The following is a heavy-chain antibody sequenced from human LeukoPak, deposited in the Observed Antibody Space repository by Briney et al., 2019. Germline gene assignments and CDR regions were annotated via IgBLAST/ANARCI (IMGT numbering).Heavy chain of an antibody. CDR3: ARDPLVYM. J-gene: IGHJ4*02. V-gene: IGHV3-23*01. Sequence: GGSLRLSCAASGFTFSSYAMSWVRQAPGKGLEWVSAISGSGGSTYYADPVKGRFTISRDNAKNTVYLQMNSLRVEDTAVYYCARDPLVYMWGQGSLVTVSS. D-gene: IGHD2-2*02. CDR2: ISGSGGST. CDR1: GFTFSSYA.